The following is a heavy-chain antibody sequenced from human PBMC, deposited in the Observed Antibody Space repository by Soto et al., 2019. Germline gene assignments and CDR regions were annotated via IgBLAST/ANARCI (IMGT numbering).Heavy chain of an antibody. D-gene: IGHD3-22*01. V-gene: IGHV1-69*01. Sequence: QVQLVQSGAEVKKPGSSVKVSCKASGGTFRSYAISWVRQAPGQGREWMGGIIPIFGTANYAQKFQGRVTITADESTSTAYMELSSLRSEDTAVYYCAGYYYDSSGSPPRAFDYWGQGTLVTVSS. CDR2: IIPIFGTA. CDR1: GGTFRSYA. J-gene: IGHJ4*02. CDR3: AGYYYDSSGSPPRAFDY.